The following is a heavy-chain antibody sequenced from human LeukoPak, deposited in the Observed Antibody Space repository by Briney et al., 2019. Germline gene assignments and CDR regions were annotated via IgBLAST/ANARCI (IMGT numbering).Heavy chain of an antibody. CDR3: AKDLTYSSSWSALDY. D-gene: IGHD6-13*01. V-gene: IGHV3-33*06. CDR1: GFTFSSYG. J-gene: IGHJ4*02. CDR2: IWYDGSNK. Sequence: GGSLRLSCAASGFTFSSYGMHWVRQAPGKGLEGVAVIWYDGSNKYYADSVKGRFTISRDNSKNTLYLQMNSLRAEDTAVYYCAKDLTYSSSWSALDYWGQGTLVTVSS.